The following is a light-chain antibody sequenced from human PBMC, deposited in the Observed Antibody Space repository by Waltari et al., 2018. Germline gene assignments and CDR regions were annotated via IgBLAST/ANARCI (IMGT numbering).Light chain of an antibody. Sequence: EIVLTQSPATLSWSPGERAPPSCRASQSVSSYLAWYQQKPGQAPRLLIHDASTRATGIPARFSGSGSGTDFTLTISSLEPEDFAVYYCQQRSNWPPLTFGGGTKVEIK. J-gene: IGKJ4*01. CDR2: DAS. CDR3: QQRSNWPPLT. V-gene: IGKV3-11*01. CDR1: QSVSSY.